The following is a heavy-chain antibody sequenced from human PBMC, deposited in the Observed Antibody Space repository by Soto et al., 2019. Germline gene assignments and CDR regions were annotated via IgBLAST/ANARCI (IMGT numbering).Heavy chain of an antibody. CDR3: ARERSGSSDY. Sequence: QVQLVQSGAEVKKPGASVKVSCKASGYTFTSYDINWVRQATGQWLEWMGWLNPNSGNTGYAHKFQCRVTMTRNTAIITAYMELSSLRSKYTAVYYCARERSGSSDYWGQGTLVTVSS. CDR2: LNPNSGNT. CDR1: GYTFTSYD. V-gene: IGHV1-8*01. D-gene: IGHD1-26*01. J-gene: IGHJ4*02.